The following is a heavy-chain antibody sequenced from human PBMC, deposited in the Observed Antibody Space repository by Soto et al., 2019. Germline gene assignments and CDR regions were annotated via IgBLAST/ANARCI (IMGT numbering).Heavy chain of an antibody. Sequence: EVHLVESGGDLVQPGGSLRLSCAASGFTVRTNYMNWVRQAPGKGLQWVSVIHSDGTAYYADSVKGRFTISRDVSKNTLDLQMNTLRAEDAAIYHCARVPFGPDNGGSTDFDHWGQGTLVTVSS. CDR2: IHSDGTA. D-gene: IGHD4-17*01. CDR3: ARVPFGPDNGGSTDFDH. V-gene: IGHV3-53*01. J-gene: IGHJ4*02. CDR1: GFTVRTNY.